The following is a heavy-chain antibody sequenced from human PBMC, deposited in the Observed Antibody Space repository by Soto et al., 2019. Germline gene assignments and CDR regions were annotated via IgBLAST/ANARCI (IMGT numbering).Heavy chain of an antibody. CDR3: ARDLGPVVVPAAMDY. V-gene: IGHV3-33*01. CDR2: IWYDGSNK. J-gene: IGHJ4*02. D-gene: IGHD2-2*01. Sequence: GGSLRLSCAASGFTFSSYGMHWVRQAQGKGLEWVAVIWYDGSNKYYADSVKGRFTISRDNSKNTLYLQMNSLRAEDTAVYYCARDLGPVVVPAAMDYWGQGTLVTVSS. CDR1: GFTFSSYG.